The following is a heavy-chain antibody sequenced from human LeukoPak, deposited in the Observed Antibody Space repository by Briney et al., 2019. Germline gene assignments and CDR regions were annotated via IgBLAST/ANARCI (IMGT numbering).Heavy chain of an antibody. Sequence: TSQTLSLTCTVSGGSISSGGYYWSWIRQHPGKGLEWIGYIYYSGSTYYNPSLKSRVTISVDTSKNQFSLKLSSVTAADTAVYYCARGDYGDLHPFDYWGQGTLVTVSS. CDR3: ARGDYGDLHPFDY. D-gene: IGHD4-17*01. V-gene: IGHV4-31*03. CDR1: GGSISSGGYY. CDR2: IYYSGST. J-gene: IGHJ4*02.